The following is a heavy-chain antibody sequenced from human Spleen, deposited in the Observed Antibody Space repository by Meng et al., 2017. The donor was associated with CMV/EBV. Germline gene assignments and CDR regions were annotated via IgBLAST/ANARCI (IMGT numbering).Heavy chain of an antibody. CDR2: ISGSGGSP. V-gene: IGHV3-23*01. J-gene: IGHJ4*02. CDR3: ARGQTQDY. CDR1: GFTFSSYA. Sequence: GESLKISCAASGFTFSSYAMSWVRQAPGKGLEWVSAISGSGGSPYYADSVKGRFTISRDNSKNTLYLQMNSLRRDDTAVYYCARGQTQDYWGQGTLVTVSS.